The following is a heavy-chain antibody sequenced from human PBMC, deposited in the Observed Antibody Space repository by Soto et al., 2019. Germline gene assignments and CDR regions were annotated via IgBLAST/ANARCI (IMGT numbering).Heavy chain of an antibody. D-gene: IGHD2-2*01. CDR3: ARDGPVVVEGMDV. Sequence: RASVKVSCKASGYTFTTYGISWVRQAPGQGLEWMGWISAYRGNTDYAQKLQGRVTMTTDTSTSTAYMELRSLRSDDTAVYYCARDGPVVVEGMDVWGQGTTVTV. CDR1: GYTFTTYG. CDR2: ISAYRGNT. J-gene: IGHJ6*02. V-gene: IGHV1-18*04.